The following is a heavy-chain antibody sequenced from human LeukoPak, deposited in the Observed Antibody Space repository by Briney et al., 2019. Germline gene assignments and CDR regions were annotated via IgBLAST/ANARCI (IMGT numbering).Heavy chain of an antibody. CDR1: GGSFSGYY. CDR3: ARHLGGYSGYRFDY. Sequence: PSETLSLTCAVYGGSFSGYYWSWIRQPPGRGLEWIGEINHSGSTNYNPSLKSRVTISVDTSKNQFSLKLSSVTAADTAVYYCARHLGGYSGYRFDYWGQGTLVTVSS. D-gene: IGHD5-12*01. V-gene: IGHV4-34*01. CDR2: INHSGST. J-gene: IGHJ4*02.